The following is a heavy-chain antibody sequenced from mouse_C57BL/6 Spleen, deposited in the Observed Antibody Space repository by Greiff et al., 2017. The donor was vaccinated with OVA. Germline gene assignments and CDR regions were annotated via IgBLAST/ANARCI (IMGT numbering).Heavy chain of an antibody. V-gene: IGHV1-62-2*01. CDR2: FYPGSGSI. D-gene: IGHD4-1*01. CDR1: GYTFTEYT. Sequence: VKLVESGAELVKPGASVKLSCKASGYTFTEYTIHWVKQRSGQGLEWIGWFYPGSGSIKYNEKFKDKATLTADKSSSTVYMELSRLTSEDSAVYFCARHEENWAYFDYWGQGTTLTVSS. J-gene: IGHJ2*01. CDR3: ARHEENWAYFDY.